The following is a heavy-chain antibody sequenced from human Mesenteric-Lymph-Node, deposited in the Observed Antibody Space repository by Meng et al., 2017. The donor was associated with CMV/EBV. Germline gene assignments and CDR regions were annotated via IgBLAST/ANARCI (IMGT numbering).Heavy chain of an antibody. V-gene: IGHV3-74*01. Sequence: GGSLRLSCAASGFTFSRYWMHWVRQAPGKGLVWVSRINSDGSSTNYADSVKGRFTISRDNGKNTLFLQINNLRVEDTAVYYCARDSYGMDVWGQGTTVTVSS. CDR3: ARDSYGMDV. J-gene: IGHJ6*02. CDR2: INSDGSST. CDR1: GFTFSRYW.